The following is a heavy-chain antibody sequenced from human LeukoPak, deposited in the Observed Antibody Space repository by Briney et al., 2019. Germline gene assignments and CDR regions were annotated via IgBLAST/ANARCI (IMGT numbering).Heavy chain of an antibody. Sequence: SETLSLTCTVSGGSISSYYRSWIRQPAGKGLEWIGRIYTSGSTNYNPSLKSRVTMSVDTSKNQFSLKLSSVTAADTAVYYCARGGIAAAVPFDYWGQGTLVTVSS. D-gene: IGHD6-13*01. V-gene: IGHV4-4*07. CDR2: IYTSGST. CDR1: GGSISSYY. CDR3: ARGGIAAAVPFDY. J-gene: IGHJ4*02.